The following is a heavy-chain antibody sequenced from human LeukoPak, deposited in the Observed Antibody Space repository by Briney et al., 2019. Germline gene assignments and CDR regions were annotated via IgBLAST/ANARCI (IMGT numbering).Heavy chain of an antibody. D-gene: IGHD3-22*01. CDR3: ATDDSSGYYVFDY. V-gene: IGHV1-24*01. CDR2: FDPEDGET. Sequence: ASVKVSCKASGYTISDYFMHWVRQAPGQGLEWMGGFDPEDGETIYAQKFQGRVTMTEDTSTDTAYMELSSLRSEDTAVYYCATDDSSGYYVFDYWGQGTLVTVSS. CDR1: GYTISDYF. J-gene: IGHJ4*02.